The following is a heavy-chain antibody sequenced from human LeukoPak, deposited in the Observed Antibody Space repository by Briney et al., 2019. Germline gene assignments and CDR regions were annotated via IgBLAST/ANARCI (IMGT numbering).Heavy chain of an antibody. CDR1: GGSFSGYY. V-gene: IGHV4-59*01. J-gene: IGHJ4*02. CDR3: ARYDY. Sequence: SETLSLTCAVYGGSFSGYYWSWIRQPPGKGLEWIGYIYYSGSTNYNPSLKSRVTISVDTSKNQFSLKLSSVTAADTAVYYCARYDYWGQGTLVTVSS. CDR2: IYYSGST.